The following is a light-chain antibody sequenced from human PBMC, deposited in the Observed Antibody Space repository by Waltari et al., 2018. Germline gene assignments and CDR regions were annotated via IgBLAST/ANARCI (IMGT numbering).Light chain of an antibody. CDR2: DVR. CDR1: RSDVGGYNY. V-gene: IGLV2-14*01. CDR3: SSYTSSSTVV. Sequence: QSALTQPASVSGSPGQSITISCTGTRSDVGGYNYVSWYQQHPGKAPKLMIYDVRHRPSGVSNRFSGSKSGNTASLTISGLQAEDEADYYCSSYTSSSTVVFGGGTKLTVL. J-gene: IGLJ2*01.